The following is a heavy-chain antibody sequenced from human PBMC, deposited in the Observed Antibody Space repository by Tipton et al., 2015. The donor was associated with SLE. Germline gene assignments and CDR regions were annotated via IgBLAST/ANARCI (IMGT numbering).Heavy chain of an antibody. Sequence: TLSLTCTVSGGSISSGSYYWSWIRQPPGKGLEWIGYIYYSGSTNYNPSLKSRVTISVDTSKNQFSLKLSSVTAADTAVYYCARDLNTGGNAFDIWGQGTMVTVSS. D-gene: IGHD7-27*01. CDR3: ARDLNTGGNAFDI. CDR1: GGSISSGSYY. J-gene: IGHJ3*02. V-gene: IGHV4-61*01. CDR2: IYYSGST.